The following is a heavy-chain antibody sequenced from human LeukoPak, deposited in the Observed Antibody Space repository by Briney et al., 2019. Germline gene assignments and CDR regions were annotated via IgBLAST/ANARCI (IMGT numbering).Heavy chain of an antibody. Sequence: GGSLRLSCAASGFTFSSYSMNWVRQAPGKGLEWVSSISSSGSYIYYADSVKGRFTISRDNAKNSLYLQMNSLRAEDTAVYYCAREAAGPIDYWGQGTLVTVSS. D-gene: IGHD6-13*01. CDR3: AREAAGPIDY. V-gene: IGHV3-21*01. J-gene: IGHJ4*02. CDR2: ISSSGSYI. CDR1: GFTFSSYS.